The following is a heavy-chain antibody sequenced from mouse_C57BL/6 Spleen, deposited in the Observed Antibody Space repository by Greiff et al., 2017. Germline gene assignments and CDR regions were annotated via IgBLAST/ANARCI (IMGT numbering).Heavy chain of an antibody. CDR3: AQSPHYYGSSYAMDY. CDR1: GYSITSGYY. J-gene: IGHJ4*01. D-gene: IGHD1-1*01. CDR2: ISYDGSN. V-gene: IGHV3-6*01. Sequence: EVKLMESGPGLVKPSQSLSLTCSVTGYSITSGYYWNWIRQFPGNKLEWMGYISYDGSNNYNPSLKNRISITRDTSKNQFFLKLNSVTTEDTATYYCAQSPHYYGSSYAMDYWGQGTSVTVSS.